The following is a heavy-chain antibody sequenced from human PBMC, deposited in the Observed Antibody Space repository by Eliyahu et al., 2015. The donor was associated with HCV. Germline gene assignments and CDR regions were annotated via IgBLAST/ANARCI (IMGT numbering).Heavy chain of an antibody. CDR1: GDSVPXNSAX. J-gene: IGHJ6*02. D-gene: IGHD6-19*01. Sequence: QVQLQQSGPGLVKPSQTLSLTCAISGDSVPXNSAXWNWIRQSPSRGLEWLGRTYYRSKWYNDYAVSVKSRITINPDTSKNQFSLQLNSVTPEDTAVYYCARDTYWVPIAVATTKAYYYYGMDVWGQGTTVTVSS. CDR3: ARDTYWVPIAVATTKAYYYYGMDV. CDR2: TYYRSKWYN. V-gene: IGHV6-1*01.